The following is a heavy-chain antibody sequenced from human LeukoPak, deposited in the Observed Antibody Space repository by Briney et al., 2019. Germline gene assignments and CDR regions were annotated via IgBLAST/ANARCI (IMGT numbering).Heavy chain of an antibody. J-gene: IGHJ4*02. V-gene: IGHV3-13*01. D-gene: IGHD6-25*01. CDR3: AGGGLDSGRYWLY. Sequence: QPGGSLRLSCAASGFTFSTYDMHWVRQAAGKGLEWVSSIGPAGDTYYPGSVKGRFTISREDARNSLYLQMNSLRGEDTAVFFWAGGGLDSGRYWLYWGQGTLVPVSS. CDR1: GFTFSTYD. CDR2: IGPAGDT.